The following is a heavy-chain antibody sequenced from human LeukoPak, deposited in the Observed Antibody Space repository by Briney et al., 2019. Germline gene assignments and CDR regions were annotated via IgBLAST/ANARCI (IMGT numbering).Heavy chain of an antibody. CDR3: ARTGNYDSSGYPNFDY. D-gene: IGHD3-22*01. CDR1: GYSISSGYY. CDR2: IYHSGST. J-gene: IGHJ4*02. Sequence: PSETLSLTCTVSGYSISSGYYWGWIRQPPGKGLEWIGSIYHSGSTNYNPSLKSRVTISVDTSKNQFSLKLSSVTAADTAVYYCARTGNYDSSGYPNFDYWGQGTLVTVSS. V-gene: IGHV4-38-2*02.